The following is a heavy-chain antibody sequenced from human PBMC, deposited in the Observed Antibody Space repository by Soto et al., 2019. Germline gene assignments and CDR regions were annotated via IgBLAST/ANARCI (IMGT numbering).Heavy chain of an antibody. V-gene: IGHV3-15*01. CDR3: TTGIYYDILTGYHNVAY. J-gene: IGHJ4*02. CDR2: IKSKTDGGTA. Sequence: PGGSLRLSCVASGFNLSHPWMTWVRQAAGKGLEWVGRIKSKTDGGTADYAAPVKGRATISRDDSKNTVYLQMNSLKTEDTAVYYCTTGIYYDILTGYHNVAYWGQGALVTVS. CDR1: GFNLSHPW. D-gene: IGHD3-9*01.